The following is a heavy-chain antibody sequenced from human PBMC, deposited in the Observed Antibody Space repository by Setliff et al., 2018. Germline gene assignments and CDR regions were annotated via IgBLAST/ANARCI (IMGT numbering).Heavy chain of an antibody. D-gene: IGHD3-22*01. V-gene: IGHV4-38-2*02. J-gene: IGHJ3*01. CDR2: LFDGGSA. Sequence: PSETLSLTCAVSGYSISNGFYWGLIRQSPVKGLEWIGSLFDGGSAYYSPSLKSRASISLDASKNQFALKLTSATAADTAVYYCARDPHYDPTYSLPGHAFDFWGQGIMVTVSS. CDR1: GYSISNGFY. CDR3: ARDPHYDPTYSLPGHAFDF.